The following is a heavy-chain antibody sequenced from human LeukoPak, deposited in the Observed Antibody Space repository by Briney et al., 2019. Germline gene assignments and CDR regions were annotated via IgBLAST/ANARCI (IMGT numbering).Heavy chain of an antibody. Sequence: SETLSLTCTVSGGSLRSHYWSWIRQPPGKGLEWIGYIYYSGSTNYNPSLKSRVTISVATSKNQFSLKLSSVTAADTAVYYCARGSYWFDPWGQGTLVTVSS. J-gene: IGHJ5*02. V-gene: IGHV4-59*11. CDR3: ARGSYWFDP. CDR1: GGSLRSHY. CDR2: IYYSGST.